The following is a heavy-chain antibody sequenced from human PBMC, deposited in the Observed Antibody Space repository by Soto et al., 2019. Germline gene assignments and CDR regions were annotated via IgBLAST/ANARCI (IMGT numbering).Heavy chain of an antibody. J-gene: IGHJ6*03. Sequence: EVQLVESGGGLVKPGGSLRLSCAASGFTFSSYSMNWVRQAPGKGLEWVSSISSSSSYIYYADSVKGRFTISRDNAKNSLYLQINSLRAEDTAVYYCARGGPAAMGGYYMDVWGKGTTVTVSS. CDR3: ARGGPAAMGGYYMDV. V-gene: IGHV3-21*01. D-gene: IGHD2-2*01. CDR1: GFTFSSYS. CDR2: ISSSSSYI.